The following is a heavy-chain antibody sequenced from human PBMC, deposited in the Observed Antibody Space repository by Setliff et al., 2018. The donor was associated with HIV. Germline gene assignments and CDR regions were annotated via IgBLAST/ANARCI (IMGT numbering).Heavy chain of an antibody. CDR3: AKEPRATVTTRWFDP. Sequence: PGGSLRLSCAASGFTFSSYAMSWVRQAPGKGLEWVSGISGSGGSTYYADSVKGRFTISRDNLKKTLYLQMNSLRPEDTAFYYCAKEPRATVTTRWFDPWGQGALVTVSS. CDR2: ISGSGGST. V-gene: IGHV3-23*01. D-gene: IGHD4-17*01. J-gene: IGHJ5*02. CDR1: GFTFSSYA.